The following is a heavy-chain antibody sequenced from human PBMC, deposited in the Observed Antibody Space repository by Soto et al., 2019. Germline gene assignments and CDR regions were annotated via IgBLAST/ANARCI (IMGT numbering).Heavy chain of an antibody. CDR1: GFTFSSYA. Sequence: GGSLRLSCAASGFTFSSYAMSWVRQAPGKGLEWVSAISGSGGSTYYADSVKGRFTISRDNSKNTLYLQMNSLRPEDTAVYYCATMAVAAEDWYFDRWGRGTLVTVSS. J-gene: IGHJ2*01. D-gene: IGHD6-19*01. V-gene: IGHV3-23*01. CDR2: ISGSGGST. CDR3: ATMAVAAEDWYFDR.